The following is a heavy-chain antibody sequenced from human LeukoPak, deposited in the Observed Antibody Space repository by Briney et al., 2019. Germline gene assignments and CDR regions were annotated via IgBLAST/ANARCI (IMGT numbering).Heavy chain of an antibody. CDR1: GFTFSTYG. CDR2: IWYDGSNE. J-gene: IGHJ4*02. CDR3: ARDPGGYSSDWTRLDY. Sequence: GGSLRLSCAASGFTFSTYGMHWVRQAPGKGLDWVALIWYDGSNEYYADSVKGRFTISRDNSKNSLYLQMSSLRAEDTAVYYCARDPGGYSSDWTRLDYWGQGTLVTVSS. V-gene: IGHV3-33*01. D-gene: IGHD6-19*01.